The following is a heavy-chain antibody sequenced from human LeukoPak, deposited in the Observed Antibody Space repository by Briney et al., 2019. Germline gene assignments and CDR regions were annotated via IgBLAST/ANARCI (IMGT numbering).Heavy chain of an antibody. J-gene: IGHJ5*02. Sequence: GGSRSLSCAASGFTFNIYATSWVRQVPGKWLEWVSAISGYGANTYYADSVKGRFTISRDNSKNTVYLQMNSLTVEDTAVYHCAKDRGPYLGIDNNWFDPWGQGTLVIVSS. D-gene: IGHD1-26*01. CDR1: GFTFNIYA. CDR2: ISGYGANT. CDR3: AKDRGPYLGIDNNWFDP. V-gene: IGHV3-23*01.